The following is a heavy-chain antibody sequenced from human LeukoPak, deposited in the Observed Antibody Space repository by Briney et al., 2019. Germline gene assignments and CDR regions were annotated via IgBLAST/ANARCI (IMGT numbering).Heavy chain of an antibody. D-gene: IGHD5-12*01. CDR3: AKWSKWLPSC. J-gene: IGHJ4*02. Sequence: GGSLRLSCAASGFTFSSYAMSWVRQAPGKGVEWVSYISGVGYATYYRVFVKVRFILSRDNSKGTLSLQMNSLRADDTATYYCAKWSKWLPSCWGQGTLVIVSS. CDR2: ISGVGYAT. CDR1: GFTFSSYA. V-gene: IGHV3-23*01.